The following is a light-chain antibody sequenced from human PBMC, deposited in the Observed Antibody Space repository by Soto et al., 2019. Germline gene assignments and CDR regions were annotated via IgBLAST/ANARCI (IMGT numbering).Light chain of an antibody. CDR1: SNDVGGYNY. J-gene: IGLJ2*01. CDR2: EVS. CDR3: SSYTSSSHVV. V-gene: IGLV2-14*01. Sequence: QSALTQPASVSGSPGQSITISCTGNSNDVGGYNYVSWYQQHPGKAPKLIIYEVSNRPSGVSNRFSGSKSGNTASLTISGLQAEDEADYYCSSYTSSSHVVFGGGTKLTVL.